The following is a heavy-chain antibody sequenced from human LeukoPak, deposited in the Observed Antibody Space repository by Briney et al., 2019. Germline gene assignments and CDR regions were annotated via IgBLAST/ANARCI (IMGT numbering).Heavy chain of an antibody. V-gene: IGHV3-7*01. J-gene: IGHJ4*02. CDR3: SGRDSSRSPRAY. CDR2: INPDGNEK. D-gene: IGHD6-13*01. CDR1: GLTFTDFC. Sequence: GGSLRLSCAASGLTFTDFCTNWVRLAPGRGLEWLANINPDGNEKYYVDSVKGRFAMSRDNAKNEVYLEMNSQRAEDTGVYYCSGRDSSRSPRAYWGQGTLVSVSS.